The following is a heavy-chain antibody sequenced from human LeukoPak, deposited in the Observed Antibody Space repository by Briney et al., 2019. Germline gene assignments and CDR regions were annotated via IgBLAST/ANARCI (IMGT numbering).Heavy chain of an antibody. Sequence: GESLKISCKGSGYTFTNYWVGWVRQMPGKGLEWMGIVYPGDSDARYSPSFQGQVTFSADKSINTAYLQWSSLKASDTAMYYCAVSGTSNNWFDPWGQGTLVTVSS. CDR3: AVSGTSNNWFDP. V-gene: IGHV5-51*01. J-gene: IGHJ5*02. CDR2: VYPGDSDA. D-gene: IGHD1-26*01. CDR1: GYTFTNYW.